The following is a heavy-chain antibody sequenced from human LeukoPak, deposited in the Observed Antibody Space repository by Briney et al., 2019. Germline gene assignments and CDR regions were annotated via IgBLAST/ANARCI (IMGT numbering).Heavy chain of an antibody. CDR1: GGSFSDYY. J-gene: IGHJ4*02. Sequence: SETLSLTCAVYGGSFSDYYWSWIRQPPGKGLEWIGEINHSGGTNYNPSLKSRVTISVDTSKNQFSLKLISVTAADTAVYYCARGQWLDNYWGQGTRVTVSS. V-gene: IGHV4-34*01. D-gene: IGHD6-19*01. CDR3: ARGQWLDNY. CDR2: INHSGGT.